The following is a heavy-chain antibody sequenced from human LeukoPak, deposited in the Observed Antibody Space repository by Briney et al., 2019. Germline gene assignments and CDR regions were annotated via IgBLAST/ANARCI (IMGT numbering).Heavy chain of an antibody. Sequence: ASVKVSCKASGYTFTSYYMHWVRQAPGQGLEWMGIINPSGGSTSYAQKFQGRVTMTRDTSTSTAYMELRSLRSDDTAVYYCARTSIFGVVIKRGDAFDIWGQGTMVTVSS. D-gene: IGHD3-3*01. CDR2: INPSGGST. V-gene: IGHV1-46*01. CDR1: GYTFTSYY. CDR3: ARTSIFGVVIKRGDAFDI. J-gene: IGHJ3*02.